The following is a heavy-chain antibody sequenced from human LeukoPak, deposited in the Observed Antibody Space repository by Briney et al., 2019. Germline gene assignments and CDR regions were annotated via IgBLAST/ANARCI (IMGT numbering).Heavy chain of an antibody. V-gene: IGHV3-21*01. D-gene: IGHD1-26*01. Sequence: GGSLRLSCAASGFTFSSFSMNWVRQAPGKGLEWVSSISSSFNYLYYADSVKGRFTISRDNAKNSLYLQMNSLRAEDTAVYYCARPSAYSPDGFDVWGQGTMVTISS. CDR3: ARPSAYSPDGFDV. J-gene: IGHJ3*01. CDR1: GFTFSSFS. CDR2: ISSSFNYL.